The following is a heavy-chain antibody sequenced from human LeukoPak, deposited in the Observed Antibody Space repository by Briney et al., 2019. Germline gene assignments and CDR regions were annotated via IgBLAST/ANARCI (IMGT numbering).Heavy chain of an antibody. Sequence: GGSLRLSCAASGFTFSSYSMNWVRQAPGKGLEWVSSISSSSSYIYYADSVKGRFTISRDNGNNSLFLEMTSLRADDTAVYYCARGFCSGGTCYRITGTFDVWGHGTMISVSS. CDR2: ISSSSSYI. CDR1: GFTFSSYS. D-gene: IGHD2-15*01. CDR3: ARGFCSGGTCYRITGTFDV. V-gene: IGHV3-21*01. J-gene: IGHJ3*01.